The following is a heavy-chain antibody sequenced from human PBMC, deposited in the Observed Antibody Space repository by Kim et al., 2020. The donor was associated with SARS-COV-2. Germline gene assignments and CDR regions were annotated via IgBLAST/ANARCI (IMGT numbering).Heavy chain of an antibody. CDR3: ASQGNTAMAHFDY. V-gene: IGHV4-61*02. Sequence: SETLSLTCTVSGGSISSGSYYWSWIRQPAGKGLEWIGRIYTSGSTNYNPSLKSRVTISVDTSKNQFSLKLSSVTAADTAVYYCASQGNTAMAHFDYWGQGTLVTVSS. CDR1: GGSISSGSYY. D-gene: IGHD5-18*01. CDR2: IYTSGST. J-gene: IGHJ4*02.